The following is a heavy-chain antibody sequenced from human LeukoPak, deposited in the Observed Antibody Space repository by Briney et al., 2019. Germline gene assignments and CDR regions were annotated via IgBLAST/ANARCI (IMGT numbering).Heavy chain of an antibody. CDR2: ISAYNGDT. D-gene: IGHD3-22*01. CDR3: ARDRYDSSGYDAFDI. Sequence: GASVKVSCKASGYTFTSYGISWVRQAPGQGLEWMGWISAYNGDTNYAQKLQGRVTMTTDTSTSTAYMELRSLRSDDTAVYYCARDRYDSSGYDAFDIWGQGTMVTVSS. CDR1: GYTFTSYG. V-gene: IGHV1-18*01. J-gene: IGHJ3*02.